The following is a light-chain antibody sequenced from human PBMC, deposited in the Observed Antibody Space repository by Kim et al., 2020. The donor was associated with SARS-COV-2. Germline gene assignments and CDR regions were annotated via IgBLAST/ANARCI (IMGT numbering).Light chain of an antibody. J-gene: IGLJ2*01. V-gene: IGLV1-40*01. CDR1: NSNIGAGFD. CDR2: DNN. CDR3: QSFDISLSGFVI. Sequence: QSVLTQPPSVSGAPGQRVTISCTGSNSNIGAGFDVHWYQQVPGTAPKLLISDNNNRPSEVPDRISTSKSDTSVSLAISGLQPEDEADYYCQSFDISLSGFVIFGGGTQLTVL.